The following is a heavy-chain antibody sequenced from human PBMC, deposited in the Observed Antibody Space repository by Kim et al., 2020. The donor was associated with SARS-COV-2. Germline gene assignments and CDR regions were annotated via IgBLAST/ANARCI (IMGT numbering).Heavy chain of an antibody. CDR2: ISGSGGST. CDR3: AKGLGEPYYFDY. V-gene: IGHV3-23*01. J-gene: IGHJ4*02. Sequence: GGSLRLSCAASGFTFSSYAMSRVRQAPGKGLEWVSAISGSGGSTYYADSVKGRFTISRDNSKNTLYLQMNSLRAEDTAVYYCAKGLGEPYYFDYWGQGTLVTVSS. CDR1: GFTFSSYA. D-gene: IGHD1-26*01.